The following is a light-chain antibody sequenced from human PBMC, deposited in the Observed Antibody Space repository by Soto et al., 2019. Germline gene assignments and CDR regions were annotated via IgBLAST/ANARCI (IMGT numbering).Light chain of an antibody. Sequence: EIVLTQSPATLSLSPGERATLSCRASQSVTRYLAWYQQKPGQAPRLLIYDASNRATGIPARFSGSGSGTDFTLTISSPEPEDFAVYYCQQRSKWPLTFGGGTKVEIK. CDR3: QQRSKWPLT. J-gene: IGKJ4*01. CDR2: DAS. V-gene: IGKV3-11*01. CDR1: QSVTRY.